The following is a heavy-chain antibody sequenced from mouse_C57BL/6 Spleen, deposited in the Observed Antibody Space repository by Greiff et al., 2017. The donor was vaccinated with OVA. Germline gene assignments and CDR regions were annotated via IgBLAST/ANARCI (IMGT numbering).Heavy chain of an antibody. V-gene: IGHV3-6*01. Sequence: DVQLQESGPGLVKPSQSLSLTCSVTGYSITSGYYWNWIRQFPGNKLEWMGYISYDGSNNYNPSLKNRISITRDTSKNQFFLKLNSVTTEDTATYYCARLPLGVVAGDYFDYWGQGTTLTVSS. CDR1: GYSITSGYY. D-gene: IGHD1-1*01. CDR3: ARLPLGVVAGDYFDY. CDR2: ISYDGSN. J-gene: IGHJ2*01.